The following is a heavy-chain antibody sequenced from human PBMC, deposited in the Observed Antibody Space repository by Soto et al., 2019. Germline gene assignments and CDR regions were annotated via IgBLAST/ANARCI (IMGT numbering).Heavy chain of an antibody. CDR1: GFTFSSYS. CDR2: ISYDGSNK. CDR3: ASPLRYFDWLLPFGY. V-gene: IGHV3-30-3*01. J-gene: IGHJ4*02. D-gene: IGHD3-9*01. Sequence: GGSLRVSCAASGFTFSSYSMRWVRKAQGKGLEWVAVISYDGSNKYYADSVKGRFTISRDNSKNTLYLQMNSLRAEDTAVYYCASPLRYFDWLLPFGYWGQGTLVTVSS.